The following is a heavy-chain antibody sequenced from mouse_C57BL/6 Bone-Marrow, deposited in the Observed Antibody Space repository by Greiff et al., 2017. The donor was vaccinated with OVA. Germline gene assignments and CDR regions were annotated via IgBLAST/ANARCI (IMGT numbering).Heavy chain of an antibody. CDR1: GYTFTSYW. J-gene: IGHJ1*03. V-gene: IGHV1-72*01. CDR3: AREVYYGSSYWYFDV. Sequence: QVQLQQPGAELVKPGASVKLSCKASGYTFTSYWMHWVKQRPGRGLEWIGRIAPNSGGTKYNEKFKSKATLTVDKPSSTAYMQLSSLTSEDSAVYYCAREVYYGSSYWYFDVWGTGTTVTVSS. CDR2: IAPNSGGT. D-gene: IGHD1-1*01.